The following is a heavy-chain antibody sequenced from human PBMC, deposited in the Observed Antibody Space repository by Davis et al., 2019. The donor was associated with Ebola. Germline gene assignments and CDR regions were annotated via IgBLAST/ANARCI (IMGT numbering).Heavy chain of an antibody. CDR1: GFTFSSYS. D-gene: IGHD1-26*01. V-gene: IGHV3-15*07. CDR2: IKSKTDGGTT. Sequence: GESLKISCAAPGFTFSSYSMNWVRQAPGKGLEWVGRIKSKTDGGTTDYAAPVKGRFTISRDDSKNTLYLQMHSLKTEDTAVYYCTTDIPGGSSSVDYWGQGTLVTVSS. CDR3: TTDIPGGSSSVDY. J-gene: IGHJ4*02.